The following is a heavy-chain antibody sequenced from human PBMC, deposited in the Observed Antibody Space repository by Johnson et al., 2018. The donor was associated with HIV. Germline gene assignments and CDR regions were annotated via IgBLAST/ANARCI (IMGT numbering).Heavy chain of an antibody. CDR3: ASGQNAFDI. CDR1: GFTFSSYA. Sequence: VQLVESGGGVVQPGRSLRLSCAASGFTFSSYAMHWVRQAPGKGLEWVSLISWDGGSTYYADSVKGRFTISRDNSKNTLYLQMNSLRAEDTAVYYCASGQNAFDIWGQGTMVTVSS. V-gene: IGHV3-NL1*01. J-gene: IGHJ3*02. CDR2: ISWDGGST. D-gene: IGHD5-12*01.